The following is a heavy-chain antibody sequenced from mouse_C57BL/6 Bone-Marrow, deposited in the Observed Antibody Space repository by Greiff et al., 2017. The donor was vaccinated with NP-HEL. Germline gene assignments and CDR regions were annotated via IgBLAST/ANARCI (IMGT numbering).Heavy chain of an antibody. J-gene: IGHJ4*01. V-gene: IGHV1-63*01. CDR3: ARYYGSSYDLYAMDY. CDR2: IYPGGGYT. D-gene: IGHD1-1*01. Sequence: QVQLQQSGAELVRPGPSVKMSCKASGYTFTNYWIGWAKQRPGHGLEWIGDIYPGGGYTNYNEKFKGKATLTADKSSSTAYMQFSSLTSEDSAIYYCARYYGSSYDLYAMDYWGQGTSVTVSS. CDR1: GYTFTNYW.